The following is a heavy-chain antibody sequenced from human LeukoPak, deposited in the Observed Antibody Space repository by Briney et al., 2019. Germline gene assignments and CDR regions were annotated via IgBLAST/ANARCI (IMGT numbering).Heavy chain of an antibody. V-gene: IGHV1-8*03. J-gene: IGHJ5*02. CDR1: GYTFTSYD. CDR3: ASNPDSSGYWWFDP. CDR2: MNPNSGNT. D-gene: IGHD3-22*01. Sequence: GASVKVSCKASGYTFTSYDINWVRLATGQGLEWMGWMNPNSGNTGYAQKFQGRVTITRNTSISTAYMELSSLRSEDTAVYYCASNPDSSGYWWFDPWGQGTLVTVSS.